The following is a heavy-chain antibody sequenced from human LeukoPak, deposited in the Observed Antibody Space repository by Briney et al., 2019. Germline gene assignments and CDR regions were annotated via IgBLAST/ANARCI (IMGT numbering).Heavy chain of an antibody. J-gene: IGHJ3*02. V-gene: IGHV4-59*01. CDR2: IYYSGST. CDR1: GDSISSYY. D-gene: IGHD1-26*01. Sequence: PSETLSLTCTVSGDSISSYYWSWIRQPPGKGLEWIGYIYYSGSTNYNPSLKSRVTISVDTSKNQFSLKLSSVTAADTAVYYCAREPGSYFGGDAFDIWGQGTMVTVSS. CDR3: AREPGSYFGGDAFDI.